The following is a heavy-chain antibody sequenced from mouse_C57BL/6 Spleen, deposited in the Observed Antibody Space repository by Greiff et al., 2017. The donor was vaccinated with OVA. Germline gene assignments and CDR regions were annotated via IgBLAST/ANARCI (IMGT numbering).Heavy chain of an antibody. CDR2: IYPGSGST. D-gene: IGHD1-1*01. CDR1: GYTFTSYW. Sequence: QVQLQQSGAELVKPGASVKMSCKASGYTFTSYWITWVKQRPGQGLEWIGDIYPGSGSTNYNEKFKSKATLTVDTSSSTAYMQLSSLTSEDSAVYYCARSPLITTVRWYFDVWGTGTTVTVSS. J-gene: IGHJ1*03. V-gene: IGHV1-55*01. CDR3: ARSPLITTVRWYFDV.